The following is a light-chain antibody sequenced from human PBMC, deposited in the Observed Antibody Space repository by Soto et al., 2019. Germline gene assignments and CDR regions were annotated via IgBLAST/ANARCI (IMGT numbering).Light chain of an antibody. CDR3: QHRYNWPLT. V-gene: IGKV3-11*01. CDR1: QDINTY. Sequence: EVVLTQSPATLSLSPGEKATLSCRASQDINTYLGWYQQKPGQAPRLLIYDASNRATGIPDRFSGSGSGTDFTLTINSLEPEDFAVYYCQHRYNWPLTFGAGTKVDI. CDR2: DAS. J-gene: IGKJ4*01.